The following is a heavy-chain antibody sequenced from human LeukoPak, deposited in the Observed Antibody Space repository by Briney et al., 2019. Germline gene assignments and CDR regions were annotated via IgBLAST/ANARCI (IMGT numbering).Heavy chain of an antibody. J-gene: IGHJ6*03. CDR2: VMPTIGTT. CDR3: ARIPSIVYVPSTAYYYMDV. Sequence: SSVKVSYKASGGSFTSYTFTWVRQAPGQGLEWVVRVMPTIGTTNYAQNFQGRVTITADKSTRTVYMELSRLGSEDTAVYYCARIPSIVYVPSTAYYYMDVWGTGTAVTVSS. D-gene: IGHD1-26*01. V-gene: IGHV1-69*08. CDR1: GGSFTSYT.